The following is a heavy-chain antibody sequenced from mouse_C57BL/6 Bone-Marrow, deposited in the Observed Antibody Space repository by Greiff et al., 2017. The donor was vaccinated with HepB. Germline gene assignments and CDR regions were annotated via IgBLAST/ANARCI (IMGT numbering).Heavy chain of an antibody. J-gene: IGHJ3*01. CDR2: ISDGGSYT. V-gene: IGHV5-4*01. D-gene: IGHD1-1*02. CDR3: ARDGLWSFAY. Sequence: EVMLVESGGGLVKPGGSLKLSCAASGSTFSSYAMSWVRQTPEKRLEWVATISDGGSYTYYPDNVKGRFTISRDNAKNNLYLQMSHLKSEDTAMYYCARDGLWSFAYWGQGTLVTVSA. CDR1: GSTFSSYA.